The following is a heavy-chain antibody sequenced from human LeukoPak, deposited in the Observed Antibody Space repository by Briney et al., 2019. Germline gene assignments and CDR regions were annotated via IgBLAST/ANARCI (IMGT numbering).Heavy chain of an antibody. Sequence: PGGSLRLSCAASGNYWMHWVRQAPGKGLVWVSHINGDGSWTTYADPEKGRFTISKDNAKNTVYLQMNNLRAEDTAVYYCVSFYETYWGRGTLVTVSS. CDR2: INGDGSWT. V-gene: IGHV3-74*01. CDR1: GNYW. CDR3: VSFYETY. D-gene: IGHD2-2*01. J-gene: IGHJ4*02.